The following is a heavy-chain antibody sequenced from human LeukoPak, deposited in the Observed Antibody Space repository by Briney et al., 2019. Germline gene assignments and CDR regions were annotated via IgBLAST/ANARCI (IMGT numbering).Heavy chain of an antibody. V-gene: IGHV1-24*01. D-gene: IGHD6-19*01. CDR1: GYTLTELS. J-gene: IGHJ4*02. CDR3: ATFPYYSSGSFDY. CDR2: FDPEDGET. Sequence: GASVKVSCKVSGYTLTELSMHWVRQAPGKGLEWMGGFDPEDGETIYARKFQGRVTMTEDTSTDTAYMELSSLRSEDTAVYYCATFPYYSSGSFDYWGQGTLVTVSS.